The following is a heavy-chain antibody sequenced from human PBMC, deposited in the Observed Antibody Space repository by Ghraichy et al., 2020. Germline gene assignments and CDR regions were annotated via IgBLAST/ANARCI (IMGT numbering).Heavy chain of an antibody. D-gene: IGHD3-22*01. J-gene: IGHJ6*02. V-gene: IGHV4-39*01. CDR2: IYYSGST. Sequence: SETLSLTCTVSGGSISSSSYYWGWIRQPPGKGLEWIGSIYYSGSTYYNPSLKSRVTISVDTSKNQFSLKLSSVTAADTAVYYCARHVEYYDSSGYYYEGYYYGMYVWSQGTTLTVSS. CDR3: ARHVEYYDSSGYYYEGYYYGMYV. CDR1: GGSISSSSYY.